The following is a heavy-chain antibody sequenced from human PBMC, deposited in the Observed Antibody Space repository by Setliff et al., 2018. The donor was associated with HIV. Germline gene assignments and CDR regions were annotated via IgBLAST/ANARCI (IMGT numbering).Heavy chain of an antibody. CDR1: GGTFNNYV. CDR3: ARAAYGYDSSGYFFDY. D-gene: IGHD3-22*01. J-gene: IGHJ4*02. Sequence: ASVKVSCKAAGGTFNNYVFSWVRKAPGRGLEWIGTIIPILDTTNYAQKFQDRVTITTDESTSTVYMELSSLRSEDTAVYYCARAAYGYDSSGYFFDYWGQGTLVTVSS. CDR2: IIPILDTT. V-gene: IGHV1-69*11.